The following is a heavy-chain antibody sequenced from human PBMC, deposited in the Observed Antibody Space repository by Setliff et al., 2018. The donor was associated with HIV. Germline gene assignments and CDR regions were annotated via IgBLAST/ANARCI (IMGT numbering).Heavy chain of an antibody. J-gene: IGHJ6*03. CDR3: ARLTGIYYYDISHPTSGYYYYYMDV. V-gene: IGHV4-39*01. Sequence: SETLSLTCSVSGVSISGPIGITYYWDWLRQPPGKGLEWIGNIHYSRGSSYNASLKSRVTISLDTSKNQFSLKLSSVTAADTAVYYCARLTGIYYYDISHPTSGYYYYYMDVWGKGTTVTVSS. D-gene: IGHD3-22*01. CDR2: IHYSRGS. CDR1: GVSISGPIGITYY.